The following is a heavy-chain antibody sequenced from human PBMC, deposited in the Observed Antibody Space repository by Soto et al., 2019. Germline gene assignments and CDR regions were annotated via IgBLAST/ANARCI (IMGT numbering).Heavy chain of an antibody. CDR3: ARQTYCSSTSCYTVDS. V-gene: IGHV5-51*01. CDR2: IYLGDSDT. J-gene: IGHJ5*01. D-gene: IGHD2-2*02. CDR1: GYSFTSYW. Sequence: GASLKISCKGSGYSFTSYWIGWVRQMPGKGLEWMGIIYLGDSDTRYSPSFQGQVTISADKSISTAYLQWSSLKASETAMYYCARQTYCSSTSCYTVDSWGQGTLVTVSS.